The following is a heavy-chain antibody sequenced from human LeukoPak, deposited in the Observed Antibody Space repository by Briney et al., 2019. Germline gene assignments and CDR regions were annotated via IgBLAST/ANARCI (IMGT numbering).Heavy chain of an antibody. D-gene: IGHD2-2*01. Sequence: SETLSLTRTVSGGSIIPYYWSWIRQPPGKGLEWIGYIHSSGRTNYSPSLKSRVTFSVDTSKSHFSLKVTSMTAADTGVYYCARSLPGVVGAADFWGQGTLVTVSA. CDR2: IHSSGRT. CDR3: ARSLPGVVGAADF. J-gene: IGHJ4*02. CDR1: GGSIIPYY. V-gene: IGHV4-59*01.